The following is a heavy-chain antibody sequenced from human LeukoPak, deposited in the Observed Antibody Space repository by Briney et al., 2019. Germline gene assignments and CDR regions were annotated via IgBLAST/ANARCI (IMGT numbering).Heavy chain of an antibody. V-gene: IGHV3-9*01. J-gene: IGHJ6*03. Sequence: PGGSLRLSCAVSGFTFDDYAMHWVRQVPGKGLEWVSGINWNSDSIGYADSVKGRFTTSRDNAKNSLYLQMNSLRAEDTAVYYCAKDGGNYYDTGGNYLMRSYMDVWGKGTTVTVSS. CDR3: AKDGGNYYDTGGNYLMRSYMDV. CDR2: INWNSDSI. CDR1: GFTFDDYA. D-gene: IGHD3-22*01.